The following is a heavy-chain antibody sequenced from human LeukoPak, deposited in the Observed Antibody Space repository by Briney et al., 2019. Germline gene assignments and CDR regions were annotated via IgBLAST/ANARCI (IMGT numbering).Heavy chain of an antibody. J-gene: IGHJ6*04. CDR2: ISSNEGST. D-gene: IGHD3-10*01. Sequence: PGGSLRLSCSASGFTFSSYAMHWVRQAPGKGLEYVSAISSNEGSTNYADSVKDRFTISRDNSKNTLYLQMSSLRAEDTAVYYCGKAGSGSYYKSRSGMDVWGKGTTVIVSS. CDR1: GFTFSSYA. CDR3: GKAGSGSYYKSRSGMDV. V-gene: IGHV3-64D*06.